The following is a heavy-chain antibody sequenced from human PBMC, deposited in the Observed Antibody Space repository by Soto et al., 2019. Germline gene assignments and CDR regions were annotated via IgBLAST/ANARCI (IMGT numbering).Heavy chain of an antibody. J-gene: IGHJ4*02. D-gene: IGHD4-4*01. CDR1: GGSFSGYY. CDR3: ARVGWSPRTVTAPYFDY. CDR2: INHSGST. Sequence: SETLSLPCAVYGGSFSGYYWSWIRQPPGKGLEWIGEINHSGSTNYNPSLKSRVTISVDTSKNQFSLKLSSVTAADTAVYYCARVGWSPRTVTAPYFDYWGQGTLVTVSS. V-gene: IGHV4-34*01.